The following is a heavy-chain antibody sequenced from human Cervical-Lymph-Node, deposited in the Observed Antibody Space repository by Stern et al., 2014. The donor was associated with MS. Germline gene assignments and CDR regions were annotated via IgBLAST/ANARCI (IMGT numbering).Heavy chain of an antibody. J-gene: IGHJ6*02. V-gene: IGHV3-30*03. CDR2: ISFVGSNK. CDR3: MGVGDAMDV. CDR1: GFTISSLG. Sequence: VQLVESGGGVVQPGRSLRLSCAASGFTISSLGMHWVRPAPGQGLEWVAVISFVGSNKKYGDAVKGRLSISSDNSNNTMYLQMNSLRPEDRSVYYCMGVGDAMDVWGQGTTVIVS.